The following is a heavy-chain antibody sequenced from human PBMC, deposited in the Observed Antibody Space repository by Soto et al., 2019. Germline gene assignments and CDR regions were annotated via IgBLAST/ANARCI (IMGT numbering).Heavy chain of an antibody. Sequence: ASVKVSCKASGGTFSSYAISWVRQAPGQGLEWMGGIIPIFGTANYAQKFQGRVTITADESTSTAYMELSSLRSEDTAVYYCASRTTVVTTTHYYYYYGMDVWGQGTTVTVSS. CDR1: GGTFSSYA. D-gene: IGHD4-17*01. CDR3: ASRTTVVTTTHYYYYYGMDV. V-gene: IGHV1-69*13. CDR2: IIPIFGTA. J-gene: IGHJ6*02.